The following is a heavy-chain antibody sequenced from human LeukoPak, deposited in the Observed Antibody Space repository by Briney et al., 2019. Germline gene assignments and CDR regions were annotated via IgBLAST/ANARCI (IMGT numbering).Heavy chain of an antibody. Sequence: GGSLRLSCAASGFTFSSYAMSWVRQAPGKGLEWVSAISGSGGSTYYADSVKGRFTISRDNSKNTLYLQMNSLRAEDTAVYYCAKRVVVPAAMIIPDDAFDIWGQGTMVTVSS. CDR1: GFTFSSYA. V-gene: IGHV3-23*01. J-gene: IGHJ3*02. CDR3: AKRVVVPAAMIIPDDAFDI. D-gene: IGHD2-2*01. CDR2: ISGSGGST.